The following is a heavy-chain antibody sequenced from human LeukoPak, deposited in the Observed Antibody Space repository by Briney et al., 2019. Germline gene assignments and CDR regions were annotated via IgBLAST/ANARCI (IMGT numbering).Heavy chain of an antibody. D-gene: IGHD5-18*01. CDR3: ARGRGYSYGYALDY. CDR1: GYTFTSYG. CDR2: TNPNSGGT. Sequence: GASVKVSCKASGYTFTSYGISWVRQAPGQGLEWMGWTNPNSGGTNYAQKFQGRVTMTRDTSISTAYMELSRLRSDDTAVYYCARGRGYSYGYALDYWGQGTLVTVSS. V-gene: IGHV1-2*02. J-gene: IGHJ4*02.